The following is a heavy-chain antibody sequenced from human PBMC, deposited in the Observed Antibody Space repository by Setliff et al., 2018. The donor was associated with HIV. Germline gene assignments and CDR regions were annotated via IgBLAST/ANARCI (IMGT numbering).Heavy chain of an antibody. CDR2: IYYSGST. Sequence: SETLSLTCTVSGGSISSSSYYWGWIRQPPGKGLEWIGSIYYSGSTYYNPSLKSRVTISVDTSKNRFSVKLSSVTAADTAVYYCARGRHYSSSAPFAIDFWGQGMLVTVSS. V-gene: IGHV4-39*07. J-gene: IGHJ4*02. D-gene: IGHD6-6*01. CDR3: ARGRHYSSSAPFAIDF. CDR1: GGSISSSSYY.